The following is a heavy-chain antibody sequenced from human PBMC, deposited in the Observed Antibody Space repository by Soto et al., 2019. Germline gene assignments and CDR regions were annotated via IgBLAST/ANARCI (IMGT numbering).Heavy chain of an antibody. CDR1: GFTFSNYS. V-gene: IGHV3-21*01. CDR3: ARTMIVQRGRNAFDI. J-gene: IGHJ3*02. D-gene: IGHD3-22*01. CDR2: ISSSSSYI. Sequence: GGSLRLSCAASGFTFSNYSMNWVRQAPGKGLEWVSSISSSSSYIYYADSVKGRFTISRDNAKNSLYLQMNSLRAEDTAVYYCARTMIVQRGRNAFDIWGQGTMVTVSS.